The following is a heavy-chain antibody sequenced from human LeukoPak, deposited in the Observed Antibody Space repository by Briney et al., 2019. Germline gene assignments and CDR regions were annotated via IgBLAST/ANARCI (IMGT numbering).Heavy chain of an antibody. CDR3: ARYYDFVPDY. CDR2: IYTSGST. CDR1: GGSFSGYY. V-gene: IGHV4-59*10. J-gene: IGHJ4*02. Sequence: SETLSLTCAVYGGSFSGYYWSWIRQPAGKGLEWIGRIYTSGSTNYNPSLKSRVTISVDTSENQFSLKLSSVTAADTAVYYCARYYDFVPDYWGQGTLVTVSS. D-gene: IGHD3-3*01.